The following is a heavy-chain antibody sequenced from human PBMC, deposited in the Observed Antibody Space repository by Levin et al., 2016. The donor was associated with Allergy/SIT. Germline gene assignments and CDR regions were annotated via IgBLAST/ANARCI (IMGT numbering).Heavy chain of an antibody. D-gene: IGHD2-15*01. CDR2: IESGGSL. Sequence: GGSLRLSCAASGFTFDTYSMNWVRQAPEKGLEWVSIIESGGSLHYPDSVKGRFTISRDSSKNTVYLQMNSLRVEDTAVYYCARDSVIESAAGQTVPNSDWGQGTLVTVSS. CDR3: ARDSVIESAAGQTVPNSD. V-gene: IGHV3-66*01. J-gene: IGHJ4*02. CDR1: GFTFDTYS.